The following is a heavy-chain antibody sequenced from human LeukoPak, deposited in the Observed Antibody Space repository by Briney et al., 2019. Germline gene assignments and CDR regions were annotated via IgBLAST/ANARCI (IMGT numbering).Heavy chain of an antibody. J-gene: IGHJ2*01. Sequence: GGSLRLSCAASGFTFSSYAMHWVRQAPGKGLEWVAVISYDGSNKYYADSVKGRFTISRDNSKNTLYLQMNSLRAEDTAVYYCARDLKAVAGTAPNWYFDLWGRGTLVTVSS. V-gene: IGHV3-30-3*01. CDR1: GFTFSSYA. CDR2: ISYDGSNK. D-gene: IGHD6-19*01. CDR3: ARDLKAVAGTAPNWYFDL.